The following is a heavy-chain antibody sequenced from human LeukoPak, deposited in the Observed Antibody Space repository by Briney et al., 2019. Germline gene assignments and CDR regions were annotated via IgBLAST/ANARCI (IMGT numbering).Heavy chain of an antibody. V-gene: IGHV4-59*01. Sequence: PSETLSLTCNVSGSSISSYYWSWIRQPPGEGLEWIGYFYHSGGTNYDPSLKGRATISVDTSKNEVSLKLRSVTAADTAVYYCARGASSSWYSLWKFWGQGTLVTVSS. CDR3: ARGASSSWYSLWKF. CDR1: GSSISSYY. J-gene: IGHJ4*02. D-gene: IGHD6-13*01. CDR2: FYHSGGT.